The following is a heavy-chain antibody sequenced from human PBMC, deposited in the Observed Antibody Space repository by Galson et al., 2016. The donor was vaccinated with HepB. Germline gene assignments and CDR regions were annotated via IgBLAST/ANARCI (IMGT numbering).Heavy chain of an antibody. CDR3: ARDVFWRGPSIVP. Sequence: SLSLSCAASGFTLSHFWMHWVRQSPGKGLVWVSRISSNGSNTEYADSVRGRFTITRDNARNTLYLQMVRLKVEDTAVYFWARDVFWRGPSIVPWGQGTLVTVSS. D-gene: IGHD3-3*01. V-gene: IGHV3-74*01. CDR1: GFTLSHFW. CDR2: ISSNGSNT. J-gene: IGHJ5*02.